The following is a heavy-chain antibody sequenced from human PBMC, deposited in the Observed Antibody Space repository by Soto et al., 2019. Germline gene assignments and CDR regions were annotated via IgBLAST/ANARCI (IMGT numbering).Heavy chain of an antibody. V-gene: IGHV1-69*06. Sequence: SVKVSCKTSGFIFNVYGIHWVRQAPGQGLEWVGGLIPIYDAPYYAQKFQGRVTISADKSTTTVHLELSSLQSDDTAVYFCARVREPHLDHYGLDVWGQGTTVNVS. CDR2: LIPIYDAP. J-gene: IGHJ6*02. D-gene: IGHD1-1*01. CDR1: GFIFNVYG. CDR3: ARVREPHLDHYGLDV.